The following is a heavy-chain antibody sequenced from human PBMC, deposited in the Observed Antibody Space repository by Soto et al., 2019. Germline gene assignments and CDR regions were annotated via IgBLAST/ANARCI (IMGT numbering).Heavy chain of an antibody. V-gene: IGHV4-30-4*01. CDR2: IYHTGNT. CDR1: GGSVNTGDNY. Sequence: QVQLHQSGPGLVKPSQTLSLECTVIGGSVNTGDNYWSWVRQSPGRRLEWIGYIYHTGNTFYNPALENRVTMSVHASKNQFTLTLTSVTAADTAVYFCAREPLDGMDVWGQGTNVTVSS. CDR3: AREPLDGMDV. J-gene: IGHJ6*02.